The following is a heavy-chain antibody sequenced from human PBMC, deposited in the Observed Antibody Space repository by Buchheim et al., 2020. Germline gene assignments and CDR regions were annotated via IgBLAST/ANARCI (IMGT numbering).Heavy chain of an antibody. CDR1: GYTFTSYD. J-gene: IGHJ6*02. V-gene: IGHV1-8*01. D-gene: IGHD3-3*01. CDR3: ARNEYDFWSGYYTPYYYYGMDV. CDR2: MNPNSGNT. Sequence: QVQLVQSGAEVKKPGASVKVSCKASGYTFTSYDINWVRQATGQGLEWMGWMNPNSGNTGYAQKFQGRVTMTRNTSISPAYMELSSLRSEDTAVYYCARNEYDFWSGYYTPYYYYGMDVWGQGTT.